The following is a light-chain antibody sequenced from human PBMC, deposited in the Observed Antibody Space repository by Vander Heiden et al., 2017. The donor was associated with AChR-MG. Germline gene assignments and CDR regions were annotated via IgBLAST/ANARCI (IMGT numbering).Light chain of an antibody. Sequence: QAGLTQPPPVSKGLRQTATLTCTGNSNIVGNQGAAWLQQHQGHPPKLLSYRNNNRPSGISERFSASRSGNTASLTITGLQPEDEADYYCSALDSSLSAHVFGGGTKLTVL. V-gene: IGLV10-54*02. J-gene: IGLJ3*02. CDR1: SNIVGNQG. CDR3: SALDSSLSAHV. CDR2: RNN.